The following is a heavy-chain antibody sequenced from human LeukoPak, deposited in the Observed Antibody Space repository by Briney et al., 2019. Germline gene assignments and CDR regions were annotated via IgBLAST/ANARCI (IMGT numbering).Heavy chain of an antibody. D-gene: IGHD3-10*01. J-gene: IGHJ5*02. V-gene: IGHV3-13*01. CDR3: ARDFGNGFGELLT. CDR1: GFIFSNYY. CDR2: IVTGGDG. Sequence: GGSLRLSCAASGFIFSNYYVHWVRQPKGKGLEWVATIVTGGDGYYPASVKGRFTISRENAKSSLYLQMNSLRVEDTAMYFCARDFGNGFGELLTWGQGILVTVSS.